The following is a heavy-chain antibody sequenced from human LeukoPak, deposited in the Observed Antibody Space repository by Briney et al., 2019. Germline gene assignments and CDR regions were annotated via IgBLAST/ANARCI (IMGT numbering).Heavy chain of an antibody. CDR1: GYTFTSYG. Sequence: GASVKVSCKASGYTFTSYGISWVPQAPGQGLEWMGWISAYNGNTNYAQKLQGRVTMTTDTSTSTAYMELRSLRSDDTAVYYCARGRHHSSWYSWFDPWGQGTLVTVSS. D-gene: IGHD6-13*01. V-gene: IGHV1-18*01. CDR2: ISAYNGNT. CDR3: ARGRHHSSWYSWFDP. J-gene: IGHJ5*02.